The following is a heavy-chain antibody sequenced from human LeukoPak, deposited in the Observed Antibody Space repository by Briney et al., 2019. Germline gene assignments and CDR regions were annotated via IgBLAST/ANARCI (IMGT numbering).Heavy chain of an antibody. CDR2: ILYDGSTK. D-gene: IGHD6-13*01. CDR3: AKGIAAAGTGGY. Sequence: GGPLELPCEPPGFTLGGMARNWVGQAPGKGLGGVAFILYDGSTKYYADSVKGRFTISRDNSKNTLYLQMNSRRAEDTAVYYCAKGIAAAGTGGYWGQGTLVTVSS. CDR1: GFTLGGMA. V-gene: IGHV3-30*02. J-gene: IGHJ4*02.